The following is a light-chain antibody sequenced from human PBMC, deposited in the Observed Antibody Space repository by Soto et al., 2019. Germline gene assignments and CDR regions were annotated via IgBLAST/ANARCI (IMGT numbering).Light chain of an antibody. Sequence: EIVMTQSPATLSVSPGERATLSCRASQSVSSDLAWYQQKPGQAPRLLIYGASTRATSIPARFSGSGSGTEFTLTISSLQSEDCAVYYCQQYSNRPLTFGGGTKVEIK. V-gene: IGKV3-15*01. J-gene: IGKJ4*01. CDR2: GAS. CDR1: QSVSSD. CDR3: QQYSNRPLT.